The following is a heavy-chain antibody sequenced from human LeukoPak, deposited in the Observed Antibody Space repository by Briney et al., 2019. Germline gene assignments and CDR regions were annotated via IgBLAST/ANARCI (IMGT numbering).Heavy chain of an antibody. Sequence: SETLSLTCTVSGGSISSYYWSWIRQPPGKGLEWIGYIYYSGSTNYNPSLKSRVTISVDTSKNQFSLKLSSVTAADTAVYYCARDRGLLSSGYFFDYWGQGTLVTVPS. J-gene: IGHJ4*02. CDR3: ARDRGLLSSGYFFDY. CDR2: IYYSGST. V-gene: IGHV4-59*01. D-gene: IGHD3-22*01. CDR1: GGSISSYY.